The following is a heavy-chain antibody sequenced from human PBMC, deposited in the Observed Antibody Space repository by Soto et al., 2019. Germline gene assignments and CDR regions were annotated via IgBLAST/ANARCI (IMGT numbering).Heavy chain of an antibody. D-gene: IGHD1-26*01. CDR1: GFTFSSYA. V-gene: IGHV3-23*01. J-gene: IGHJ4*02. CDR2: ISGSGGST. CDR3: AKDLGVGGSYHFWYYFDY. Sequence: PGGSLSLSCAASGFTFSSYAMSWVRQAPGKGLECVSAISGSGGSTYYADYVKGRFTISRDNSKTTLYLQMNSLRAEDTAVYYCAKDLGVGGSYHFWYYFDYWGKGTLVTSPQ.